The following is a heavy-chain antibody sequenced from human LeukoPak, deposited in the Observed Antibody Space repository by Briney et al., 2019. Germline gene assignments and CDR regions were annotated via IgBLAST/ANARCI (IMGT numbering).Heavy chain of an antibody. J-gene: IGHJ6*02. V-gene: IGHV1-69*13. Sequence: SVKVSCKASGGTFSSYAISWVRQAPGQGLEWMGGIIPIFGTANYAQKFQGRVTITADESTSTAYMELSSLRSEDTAVYYCANAGSGYYNYYYYGMDVWGQGTTVTVSS. D-gene: IGHD3-22*01. CDR2: IIPIFGTA. CDR1: GGTFSSYA. CDR3: ANAGSGYYNYYYYGMDV.